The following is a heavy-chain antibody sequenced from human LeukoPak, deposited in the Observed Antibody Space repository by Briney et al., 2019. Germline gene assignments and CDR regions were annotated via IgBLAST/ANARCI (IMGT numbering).Heavy chain of an antibody. CDR2: IYTSGST. V-gene: IGHV4-61*02. CDR1: GGSISSGSYY. J-gene: IGHJ3*02. Sequence: PSQTLSLTCTVSGGSISSGSYYWSWIRQPAGKGLEWIGRIYTSGSTNYNPSLKSRVTISVGTSKNQFSLKLSSVTAADTAVYYCARQGGPAAFSGAFDIWGQGTMVTVSS. D-gene: IGHD2-2*01. CDR3: ARQGGPAAFSGAFDI.